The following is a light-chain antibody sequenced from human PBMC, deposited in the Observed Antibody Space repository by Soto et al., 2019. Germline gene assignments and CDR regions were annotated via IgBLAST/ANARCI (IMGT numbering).Light chain of an antibody. J-gene: IGKJ5*01. CDR1: QTTSPKY. CDR3: QHFGSSPPVI. Sequence: EIELTQSPGTLSLSPGESATLSCRVSQTTSPKYVAWYQQRRGLAPRLLVYGASKRAAGIPDRFRVSGSGSEFSLTISGLEPEDFAVYFCQHFGSSPPVIFGQGTRLEIK. CDR2: GAS. V-gene: IGKV3-20*01.